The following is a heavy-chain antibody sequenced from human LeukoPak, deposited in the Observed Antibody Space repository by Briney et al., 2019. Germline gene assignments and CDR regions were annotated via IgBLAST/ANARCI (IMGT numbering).Heavy chain of an antibody. CDR1: GFTFSNYW. CDR3: ARYVYGDYGY. V-gene: IGHV3-7*01. D-gene: IGHD4-17*01. J-gene: IGHJ4*02. Sequence: PGGSLRLSCAVSGFTFSNYWMSWVRQAPGKGLEWVASIKQDGREIFYVDSVKGRFTISRDNGKNSLYLQMNSLRAEDTAVYYCARYVYGDYGYWGQGTLVTVSS. CDR2: IKQDGREI.